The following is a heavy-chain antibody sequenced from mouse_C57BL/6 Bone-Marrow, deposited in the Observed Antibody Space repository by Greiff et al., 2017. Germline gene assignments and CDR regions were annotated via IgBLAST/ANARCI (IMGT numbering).Heavy chain of an antibody. CDR3: ARGSSNAMDY. CDR2: IYYSGTI. Sequence: EVMLVESGPGLVKPSQTVFLTCTVTGISITTGNYRWSWIRQFPGNKLEWIGYIYYSGTITYNPSLTCRTTITSDTPKNQFFLEMNSLTAEDTATYYCARGSSNAMDYWGQGTSVTVSS. CDR1: GISITTGNYR. D-gene: IGHD1-1*01. V-gene: IGHV3-5*01. J-gene: IGHJ4*01.